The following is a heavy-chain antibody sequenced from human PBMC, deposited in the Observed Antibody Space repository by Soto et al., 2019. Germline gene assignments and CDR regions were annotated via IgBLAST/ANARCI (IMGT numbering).Heavy chain of an antibody. CDR1: GFTFSSYS. D-gene: IGHD6-13*01. V-gene: IGHV3-21*01. CDR2: ISSSSSYI. CDR3: TMPPGIAAALPLDP. J-gene: IGHJ5*02. Sequence: GGSLRLSCAASGFTFSSYSMNWVRQAPGKGLEWVSSISSSSSYIYYADSVKGRFTISRDNAKNSLYLQMNSLRAEDTAVYYCTMPPGIAAALPLDPWGEGTLVTDSS.